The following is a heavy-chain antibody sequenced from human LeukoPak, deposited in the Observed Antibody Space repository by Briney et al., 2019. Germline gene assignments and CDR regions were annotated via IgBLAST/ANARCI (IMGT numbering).Heavy chain of an antibody. CDR1: GSSVSTFY. CDR2: VHDTGST. CDR3: ARGSTDVYWDLDV. J-gene: IGHJ2*01. Sequence: SETLSLTCIVSGSSVSTFYWSWLRQSPGTGLEWIGFVHDTGSTAYNPSLKSRVTISLETSKNQLSLMLTSVTAADTAMYYCARGSTDVYWDLDVWGRGTLVTVSS. V-gene: IGHV4-59*02. D-gene: IGHD1-26*01.